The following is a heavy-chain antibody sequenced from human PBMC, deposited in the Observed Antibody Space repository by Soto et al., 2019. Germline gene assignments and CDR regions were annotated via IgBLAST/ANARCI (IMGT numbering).Heavy chain of an antibody. J-gene: IGHJ4*02. Sequence: QVQLEQSGAEVKKPGSSVKVSCKASGDRFNSYAISWVRQAPGQGLEWVGTVLPVLGTTNYAQKLRGRVTITADESTSTAYMELGSLTSDDTAIYYCARDRSDRGFAYWGQGTLVTVSS. CDR3: ARDRSDRGFAY. CDR2: VLPVLGTT. V-gene: IGHV1-69*18. CDR1: GDRFNSYA.